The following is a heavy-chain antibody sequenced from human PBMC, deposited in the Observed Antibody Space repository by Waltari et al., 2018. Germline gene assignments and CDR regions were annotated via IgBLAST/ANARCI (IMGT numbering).Heavy chain of an antibody. J-gene: IGHJ4*02. CDR3: ARDRYEGPFDY. CDR1: GFTFSSYW. D-gene: IGHD5-12*01. V-gene: IGHV3-7*01. Sequence: EVQLVESGGGLVQPGGSLRLSCAASGFTFSSYWMSWVRQAPGKGLGWVANIKQDGSGKYYVDSVKGRFTISRDNAKNSLYLQMNSLRAEDTAVYYCARDRYEGPFDYWGQGTLVTVSS. CDR2: IKQDGSGK.